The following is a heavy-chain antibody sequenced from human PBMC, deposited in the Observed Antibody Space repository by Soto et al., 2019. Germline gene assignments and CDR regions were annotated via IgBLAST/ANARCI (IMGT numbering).Heavy chain of an antibody. J-gene: IGHJ6*02. V-gene: IGHV3-64*01. D-gene: IGHD2-21*01. Sequence: EVPLVESGGGLVQPGGSLRLSCAASRFTFSSYAMHWVRQAPGKGLEYVSAITSNGGNTDFASSVKGRFTISRDNSKNTLYLQMGSLRAEDMAVYYCARRIPFGYGMDVWGQGTTVTVSS. CDR1: RFTFSSYA. CDR2: ITSNGGNT. CDR3: ARRIPFGYGMDV.